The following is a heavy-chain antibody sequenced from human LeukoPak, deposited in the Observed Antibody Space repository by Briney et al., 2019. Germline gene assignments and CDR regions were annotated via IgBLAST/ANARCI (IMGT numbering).Heavy chain of an antibody. CDR3: SSHVIFDDY. V-gene: IGHV3-30*04. Sequence: GGSLRLSCAASGFTFSSYAMHWVRQAPGKGLEWLEVISYDGSNKYYADSVKGRFTISRDNSKNTLYLQMNSLRAEKTAVYYCSSHVIFDDYWGQGTLVTVSS. J-gene: IGHJ4*02. D-gene: IGHD2/OR15-2a*01. CDR1: GFTFSSYA. CDR2: ISYDGSNK.